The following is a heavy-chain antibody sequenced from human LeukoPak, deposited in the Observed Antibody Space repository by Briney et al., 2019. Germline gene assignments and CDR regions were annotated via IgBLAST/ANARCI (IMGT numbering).Heavy chain of an antibody. CDR2: INTNTGNP. J-gene: IGHJ6*03. CDR1: GYTFTSYA. D-gene: IGHD7-27*01. CDR3: ARPGVPLYYYYMDV. Sequence: ASVKVSCKASGYTFTSYAMNWVRQGPGQGLEWMGWINTNTGNPTYAQGFTGRFVFSLDTSVSTAYLQISSLKAEDTAVYYCARPGVPLYYYYMDVWGKGTTVTVSS. V-gene: IGHV7-4-1*02.